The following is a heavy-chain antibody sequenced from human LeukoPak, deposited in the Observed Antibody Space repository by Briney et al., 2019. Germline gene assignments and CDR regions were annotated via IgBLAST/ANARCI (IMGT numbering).Heavy chain of an antibody. CDR3: ARNNGMDV. CDR1: GFALSSHW. Sequence: GGSLRLSCAASGFALSSHWMTWVRQVPGRGPEWVANVNRDGGETYYLDSVKGRFTISKDNAKNSLYLQMNSLRAEDTALYHCARNNGMDVWGQGTTVIVSS. V-gene: IGHV3-7*03. J-gene: IGHJ6*02. CDR2: VNRDGGET.